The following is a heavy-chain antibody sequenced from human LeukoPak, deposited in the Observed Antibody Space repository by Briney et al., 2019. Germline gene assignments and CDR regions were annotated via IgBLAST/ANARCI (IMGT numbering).Heavy chain of an antibody. CDR3: ARDPEWASVVVPAAIDY. CDR2: ISSSSSYI. J-gene: IGHJ4*02. V-gene: IGHV3-21*01. Sequence: GGSLRLSCAASGFTFSSYSMNRVRQAPGKGLECVSSISSSSSYIYYADSVKGRFTISRDNAKNSMYLKMNSLRAEDTAVYYCARDPEWASVVVPAAIDYWGQGTLVTVSS. D-gene: IGHD2-2*01. CDR1: GFTFSSYS.